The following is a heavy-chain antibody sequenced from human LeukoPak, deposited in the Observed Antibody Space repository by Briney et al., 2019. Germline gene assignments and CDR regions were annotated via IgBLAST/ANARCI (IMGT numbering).Heavy chain of an antibody. D-gene: IGHD2-15*01. Sequence: GGSLRLSCAASGFTFSSYSMNWVRQAPGKGLEWVSSISSSSSYIYYADSVKGRFTISRDNAKNSLYLQMNSLRAEDTAVYYCARLDCSGGSCYWSENYYMDVWGKGTTVTVSS. J-gene: IGHJ6*03. CDR2: ISSSSSYI. CDR1: GFTFSSYS. V-gene: IGHV3-21*01. CDR3: ARLDCSGGSCYWSENYYMDV.